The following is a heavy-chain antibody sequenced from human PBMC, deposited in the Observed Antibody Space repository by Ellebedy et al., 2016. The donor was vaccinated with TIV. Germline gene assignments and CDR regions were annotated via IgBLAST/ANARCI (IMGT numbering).Heavy chain of an antibody. Sequence: SETLSLXXTVSGGSFSSYYWSWIRQSAGKGLEWVGRIFMSGSTTYNPSLKSRLTMSVDASTTQLSLNLSSVTAADTAVYYCARHMAGYYGPYYMDVWGKGTTVTVSS. D-gene: IGHD4-17*01. CDR2: IFMSGST. CDR3: ARHMAGYYGPYYMDV. CDR1: GGSFSSYY. V-gene: IGHV4-4*07. J-gene: IGHJ6*03.